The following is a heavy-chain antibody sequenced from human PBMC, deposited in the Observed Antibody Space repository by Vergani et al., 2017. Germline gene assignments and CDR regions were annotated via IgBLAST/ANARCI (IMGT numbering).Heavy chain of an antibody. Sequence: EVQLVESGGGLVQPGGSLRLSCAASGFTFSSYWMSWVRQAPGKGLEWVANIKQDGSEKYYVDSVKGRFTISRDNAKNSLYLQMNSLRAEDTAVYYCAKSLGCYRRDGYNSGGPDYWGQGTLVTVSS. V-gene: IGHV3-7*01. CDR3: AKSLGCYRRDGYNSGGPDY. D-gene: IGHD5-24*01. CDR2: IKQDGSEK. CDR1: GFTFSSYW. J-gene: IGHJ4*02.